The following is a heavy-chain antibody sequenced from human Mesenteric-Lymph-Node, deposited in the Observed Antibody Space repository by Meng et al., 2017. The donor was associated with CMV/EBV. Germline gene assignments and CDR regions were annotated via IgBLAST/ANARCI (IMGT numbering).Heavy chain of an antibody. Sequence: GESLKISCAASGFTFSSYWMHWVRQAPGKGLVWVSRINSDGSSTSYADSVKGRFTISRDNAKNTLYLQMNSLRAEDTAVYYCAKSVTIFGVVPIGDWFDPWGQGTLVTVSS. D-gene: IGHD3-3*01. CDR1: GFTFSSYW. J-gene: IGHJ5*02. CDR3: AKSVTIFGVVPIGDWFDP. CDR2: INSDGSST. V-gene: IGHV3-74*01.